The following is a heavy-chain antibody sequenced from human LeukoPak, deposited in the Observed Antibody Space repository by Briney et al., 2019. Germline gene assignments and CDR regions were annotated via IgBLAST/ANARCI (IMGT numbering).Heavy chain of an antibody. V-gene: IGHV4-59*04. Sequence: SETLSLTCTVSGGSISSYYWSWIRHPPGKGLEWIGYIYYSGSTYYNPSLKSRVTISVDTSKNQFSLKLSSVTAADTAVYYCARRDYGSGSYEFDYWGQGTLVTVSS. J-gene: IGHJ4*02. CDR3: ARRDYGSGSYEFDY. D-gene: IGHD3-10*01. CDR2: IYYSGST. CDR1: GGSISSYY.